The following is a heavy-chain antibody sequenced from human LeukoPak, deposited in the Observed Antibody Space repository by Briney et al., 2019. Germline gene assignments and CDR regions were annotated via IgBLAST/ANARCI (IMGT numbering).Heavy chain of an antibody. J-gene: IGHJ4*02. V-gene: IGHV3-21*01. Sequence: PGGSLRLSCAASGFTFSSYSMNWVCQAPGKGLEWVSSISSSSSYIYYADSVKGRFTISRDNAKNSLYLQMNSLRAEDTAVYYCAREPRGYSGYDYFDYWGQGTLVTVSS. CDR2: ISSSSSYI. CDR3: AREPRGYSGYDYFDY. D-gene: IGHD5-12*01. CDR1: GFTFSSYS.